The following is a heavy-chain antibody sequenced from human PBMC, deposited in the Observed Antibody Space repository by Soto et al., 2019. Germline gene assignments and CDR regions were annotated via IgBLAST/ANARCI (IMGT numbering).Heavy chain of an antibody. Sequence: GASVKVSCKASGYTFTGYYMHWVRQAPGQGLEWMGWINPNSGGTNYAQKFQGWVTMTRDTSISTAYMELSRLRSDDTAVYYCARDQRQQVCGGDCYSGGGYYYGMDVWGQGTTVTVSS. CDR2: INPNSGGT. D-gene: IGHD2-21*02. CDR3: ARDQRQQVCGGDCYSGGGYYYGMDV. V-gene: IGHV1-2*04. J-gene: IGHJ6*02. CDR1: GYTFTGYY.